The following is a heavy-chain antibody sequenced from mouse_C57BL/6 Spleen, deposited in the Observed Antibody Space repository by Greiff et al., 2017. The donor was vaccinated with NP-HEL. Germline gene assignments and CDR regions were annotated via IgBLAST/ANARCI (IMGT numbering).Heavy chain of an antibody. J-gene: IGHJ1*03. D-gene: IGHD1-1*01. CDR3: ARQKITTDWYFDV. Sequence: EVKLVESGGGLVQPGGSLKLSCAASGFTFSDYGMAWVRQAPRKGPEWVAFISNLAYSIYYADTVTGRFTISRENAKNTLYLEMSSLRSEDTAMYYCARQKITTDWYFDVWGTGTTVTVSS. CDR2: ISNLAYSI. V-gene: IGHV5-15*04. CDR1: GFTFSDYG.